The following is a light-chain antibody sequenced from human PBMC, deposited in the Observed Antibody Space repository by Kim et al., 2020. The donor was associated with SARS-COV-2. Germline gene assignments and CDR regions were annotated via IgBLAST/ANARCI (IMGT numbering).Light chain of an antibody. CDR3: QQYEDASALVT. V-gene: IGKV3-20*01. CDR2: GAF. Sequence: PGERATLSCRASQVVNSRYFAWYQQKSGQTPRLVIHGAFTRATGIPDRFSGSGSGTDFTLTISRLEPEDFAMYYCQQYEDASALVTFGGGTKLEI. J-gene: IGKJ4*01. CDR1: QVVNSRY.